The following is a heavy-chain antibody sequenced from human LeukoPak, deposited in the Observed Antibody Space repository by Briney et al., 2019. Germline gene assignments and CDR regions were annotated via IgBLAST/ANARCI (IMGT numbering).Heavy chain of an antibody. CDR1: GGTFSSYA. V-gene: IGHV1-69*01. CDR2: IIPIFGTA. D-gene: IGHD2-2*01. CDR3: ARRGAYCGSTSCHEYYFDY. J-gene: IGHJ4*02. Sequence: SVKVSCKASGGTFSSYAISWVRQASGQGLEWVGGIIPIFGTANYAQKFQGRVTITADESTSTAYMELSSLRSEDTAVYYCARRGAYCGSTSCHEYYFDYWGQGTLVTVSS.